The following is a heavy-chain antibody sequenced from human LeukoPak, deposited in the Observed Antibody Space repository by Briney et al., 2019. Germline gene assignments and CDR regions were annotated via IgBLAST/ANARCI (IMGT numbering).Heavy chain of an antibody. J-gene: IGHJ4*02. CDR2: IYYCGST. Sequence: KTSETLSLTCTVSGGSISSSSYYWGWIRQPPGKGLEWIGSIYYCGSTYYNPSLKSRVTISVDTSKNPLSLKLSSVTDAYTAVYYCARQRMSIFGVVITPYYFDSWGQGTLVTVSS. CDR1: GGSISSSSYY. D-gene: IGHD3-3*01. V-gene: IGHV4-39*07. CDR3: ARQRMSIFGVVITPYYFDS.